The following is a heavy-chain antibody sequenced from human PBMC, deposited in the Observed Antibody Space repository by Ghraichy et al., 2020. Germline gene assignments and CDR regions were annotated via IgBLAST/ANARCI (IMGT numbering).Heavy chain of an antibody. J-gene: IGHJ6*02. V-gene: IGHV3-30*02. Sequence: GGSLRLSCAASGFTFSSYGMHWVRQAPGKGLEWVAFIRYDGSNKYYADSVKGRFTISRDNSKNTLYLQMNSLRAEDTAVYYCAKDQGGGKWLRFAPYYYYGMDVWGQGTTVTVSS. CDR1: GFTFSSYG. D-gene: IGHD5-12*01. CDR2: IRYDGSNK. CDR3: AKDQGGGKWLRFAPYYYYGMDV.